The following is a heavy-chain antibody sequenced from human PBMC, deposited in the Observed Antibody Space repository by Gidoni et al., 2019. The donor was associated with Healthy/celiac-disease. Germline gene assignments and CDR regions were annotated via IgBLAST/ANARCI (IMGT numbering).Heavy chain of an antibody. CDR3: ARIRSPMVQGDPSPHFGGTVGDFFDY. CDR1: GGSFSGYY. D-gene: IGHD3-10*01. CDR2: INHSGST. J-gene: IGHJ4*02. V-gene: IGHV4-34*01. Sequence: QVQLQQWGAGLLKPSETLSLTCAVYGGSFSGYYWSWIRQPPGKGLEWIGEINHSGSTNYNPSLKSRVTISVDTSKTQFPLKLSSVTAADTAVYYCARIRSPMVQGDPSPHFGGTVGDFFDYWGQGTLVTVSS.